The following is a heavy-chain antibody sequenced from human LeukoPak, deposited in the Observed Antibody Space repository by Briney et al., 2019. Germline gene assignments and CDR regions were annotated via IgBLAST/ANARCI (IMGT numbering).Heavy chain of an antibody. CDR1: GFTVDSNY. J-gene: IGHJ4*02. Sequence: TGGSLRLSCAASGFTVDSNYLSWVRQAPGKGLEWVSTIYTGGNTYYVASVKGRFTISRDFSKNTVFLHMNSLRAEDTAMYYCARGDDSGYYDYFDYWGQGALVTVSS. D-gene: IGHD3-22*01. CDR3: ARGDDSGYYDYFDY. V-gene: IGHV3-53*01. CDR2: IYTGGNT.